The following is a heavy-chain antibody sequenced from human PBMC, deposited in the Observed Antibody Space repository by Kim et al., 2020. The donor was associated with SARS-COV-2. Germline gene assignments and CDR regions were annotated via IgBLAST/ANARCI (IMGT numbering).Heavy chain of an antibody. CDR1: GLNLTNNA. D-gene: IGHD6-19*01. CDR3: AKDRGGSGWPVFDY. Sequence: GGSLRLSCAASGLNLTNNAMSWVRQAPGRGLEWVSTIRARAETTYYADSVNGRFTISRDSSKHTLYLQLNSLRADDTAVYYCAKDRGGSGWPVFDYWGQGTRVTVPT. J-gene: IGHJ4*02. CDR2: IRARAETT. V-gene: IGHV3-23*01.